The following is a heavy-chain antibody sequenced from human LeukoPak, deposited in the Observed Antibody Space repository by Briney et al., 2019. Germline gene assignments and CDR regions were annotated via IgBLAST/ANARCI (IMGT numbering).Heavy chain of an antibody. CDR1: GYTFTSYY. CDR2: INPSGGST. V-gene: IGHV1-46*01. J-gene: IGHJ3*02. Sequence: ASVKVSCKASGYTFTSYYMHWVRQAPGQGLEWMGIINPSGGSTSYAQKLQGRVTMTTDTSTSTAYMELRSLRSDDTAVYYCARDVADAFDIWGQGTMVTVSS. D-gene: IGHD2-15*01. CDR3: ARDVADAFDI.